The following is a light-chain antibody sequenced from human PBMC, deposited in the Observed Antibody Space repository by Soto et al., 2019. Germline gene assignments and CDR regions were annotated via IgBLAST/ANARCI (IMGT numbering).Light chain of an antibody. Sequence: QPASVSGSPGQSITISCTGTSSDVGAYNYVSWYQQHPGKAPKLLIYDVTNRPSGVSNRFSGSKSGNTASLTISGLQAEDEADYYCSSYTSSSTLMVFGGGTKLTVL. CDR1: SSDVGAYNY. CDR3: SSYTSSSTLMV. V-gene: IGLV2-14*01. J-gene: IGLJ3*02. CDR2: DVT.